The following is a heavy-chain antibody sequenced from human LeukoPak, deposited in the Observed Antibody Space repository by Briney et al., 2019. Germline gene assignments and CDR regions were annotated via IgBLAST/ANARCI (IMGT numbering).Heavy chain of an antibody. CDR3: ARDRRYSSTWYEPHDAFDI. D-gene: IGHD6-13*01. CDR2: IIPIFGTA. J-gene: IGHJ3*02. V-gene: IGHV1-69*06. Sequence: SVKVSCKASGGTFSSYAISWVRQAPGQGLEWMGGIIPIFGTANYAQKFQGRVTITADKSTSTAYMELSSLRSEDTAVYYCARDRRYSSTWYEPHDAFDIWGQGTMVTASS. CDR1: GGTFSSYA.